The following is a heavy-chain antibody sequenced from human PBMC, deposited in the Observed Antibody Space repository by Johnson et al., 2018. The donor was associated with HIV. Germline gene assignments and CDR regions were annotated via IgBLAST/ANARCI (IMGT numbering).Heavy chain of an antibody. Sequence: QEKLVESGGGVVQPGRSLRVSCGASGFTFSSYDMHWVRQAPGKGLEWVAVISYDGTNKYFADSVKGRFNISRDNSKNTLYLQMNSLRAEDAAVYYCAKPPSMGADAFDIWGQGTMVTVSS. CDR3: AKPPSMGADAFDI. CDR2: ISYDGTNK. J-gene: IGHJ3*02. V-gene: IGHV3-30*18. CDR1: GFTFSSYD. D-gene: IGHD3-16*01.